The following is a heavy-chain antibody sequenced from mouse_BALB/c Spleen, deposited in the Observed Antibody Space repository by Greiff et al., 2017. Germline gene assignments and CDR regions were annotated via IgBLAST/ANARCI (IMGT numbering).Heavy chain of an antibody. CDR1: GFTFSDFY. Sequence: EVQGVESGGGLVQPGGSLRLSCATSGFTFSDFYMEWVRQPPGKRLEWIAASRNKANDYTTEYSASVKGRFIVSRDTSQSILYLQMNALRAEDTAIYYCAGGYGNYAWFAYWGQGTLVTVSA. CDR2: SRNKANDYTT. CDR3: AGGYGNYAWFAY. D-gene: IGHD2-1*01. V-gene: IGHV7-1*02. J-gene: IGHJ3*01.